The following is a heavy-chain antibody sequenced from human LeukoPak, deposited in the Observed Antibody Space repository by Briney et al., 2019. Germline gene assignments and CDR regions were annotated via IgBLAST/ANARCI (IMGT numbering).Heavy chain of an antibody. Sequence: GGSLRLSCAASGFTFSNYGMHWVRQAPGKGLEWVAIIWYDGSNKYYADSVKGRFTISRDNSKNTLYLQMNSLRAEDTAVYYCARAGGYGGNPNDAFDMWGQGTMVTVSS. CDR2: IWYDGSNK. J-gene: IGHJ3*02. CDR3: ARAGGYGGNPNDAFDM. D-gene: IGHD4-23*01. CDR1: GFTFSNYG. V-gene: IGHV3-33*01.